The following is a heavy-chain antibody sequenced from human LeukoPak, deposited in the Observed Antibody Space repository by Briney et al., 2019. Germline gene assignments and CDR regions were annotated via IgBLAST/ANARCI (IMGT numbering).Heavy chain of an antibody. D-gene: IGHD1-1*01. CDR1: GFTFSSYG. CDR2: IRYDGSNK. V-gene: IGHV3-30*02. CDR3: ARDTNWNFDY. Sequence: GGSLRLSCAASGFTFSSYGVHWVRQAPGKGLEWVAFIRYDGSNKYYADSVKGRFTISRDNSKNTLYLQMGSLRAEDMAVYYCARDTNWNFDYWGQGTLVTVSS. J-gene: IGHJ4*02.